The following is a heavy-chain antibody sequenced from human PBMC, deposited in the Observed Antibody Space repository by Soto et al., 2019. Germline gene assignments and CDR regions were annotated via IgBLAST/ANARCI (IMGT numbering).Heavy chain of an antibody. CDR1: GFTFSTSW. Sequence: VRLSCAASGFTFSTSWMGWVRQAPGKGLEWVAAIKGDGSVKDYVDSVKGRFTISRDNAENSLYLQMNSLRAEDTAVYYCARDRGYSSFDYWGLGTPVTVSS. D-gene: IGHD5-18*01. J-gene: IGHJ4*02. CDR3: ARDRGYSSFDY. CDR2: IKGDGSVK. V-gene: IGHV3-7*01.